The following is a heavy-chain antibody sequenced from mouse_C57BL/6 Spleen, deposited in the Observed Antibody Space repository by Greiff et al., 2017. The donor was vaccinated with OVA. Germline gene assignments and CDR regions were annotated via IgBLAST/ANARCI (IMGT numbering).Heavy chain of an antibody. CDR3: ARTLYYGSTYRYAMDY. D-gene: IGHD1-1*01. V-gene: IGHV1-82*01. CDR1: GYAFSSSW. J-gene: IGHJ4*01. Sequence: QVQLQQSGPELVKPGASVKISCKASGYAFSSSWMNWVKQRPGQGLEWIGRLSPGDGDTNYNGKVKGKSTLTADKSASTAYMQLSSLTSEYAAVYFCARTLYYGSTYRYAMDYWGQGTSVTVSS. CDR2: LSPGDGDT.